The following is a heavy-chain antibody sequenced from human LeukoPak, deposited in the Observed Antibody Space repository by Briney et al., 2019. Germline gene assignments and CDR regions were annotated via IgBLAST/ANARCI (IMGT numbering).Heavy chain of an antibody. V-gene: IGHV3-11*06. CDR1: GFTFSDYY. CDR3: ARAGGSCQDDAFDI. D-gene: IGHD2-15*01. CDR2: ISSSSSYT. Sequence: GGCLRLSCAASGFTFSDYYMSWISKAPGTGREWGSYISSSSSYTNYADSVKGRFTISRDNAKNSLYLQMNSLRAEDTAVYYCARAGGSCQDDAFDIWGQGTMVTVSS. J-gene: IGHJ3*02.